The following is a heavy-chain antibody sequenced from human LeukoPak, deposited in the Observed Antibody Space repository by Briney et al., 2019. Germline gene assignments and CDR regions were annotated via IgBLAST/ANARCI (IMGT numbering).Heavy chain of an antibody. J-gene: IGHJ4*02. D-gene: IGHD5/OR15-5a*01. Sequence: GGSLRLSCAASGFTFSSYGMHWVRQAPGKGLEWVAFIRYDGSNKYYADSVKGRFTISRDNSKNTLYLQMNSLRAEDTAVYYCAEVAAGGVSATDYWGQGTLVTVSS. CDR3: AEVAAGGVSATDY. CDR1: GFTFSSYG. V-gene: IGHV3-30*02. CDR2: IRYDGSNK.